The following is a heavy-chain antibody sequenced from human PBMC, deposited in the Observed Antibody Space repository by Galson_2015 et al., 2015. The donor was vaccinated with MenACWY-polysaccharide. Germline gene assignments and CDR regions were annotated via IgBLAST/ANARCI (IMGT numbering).Heavy chain of an antibody. CDR2: ISSDGSNK. CDR3: AKDSGSSGRYYFDY. D-gene: IGHD3-22*01. CDR1: GFTFSSYA. J-gene: IGHJ4*02. V-gene: IGHV3-30*04. Sequence: SLRLSCAASGFTFSSYAMHWVRQAPGKGLEWVAVISSDGSNKYYADSVKGRFTISRDNSKNTLYLQMNSLRAEDTAVYYCAKDSGSSGRYYFDYWGQGTLVTVSS.